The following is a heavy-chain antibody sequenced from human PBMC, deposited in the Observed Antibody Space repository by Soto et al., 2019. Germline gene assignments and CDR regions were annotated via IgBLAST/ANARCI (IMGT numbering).Heavy chain of an antibody. Sequence: GESLKISCQGSGNSFTTYWIAWVRQMPGKGLEWMGIIYPGDSDTRYSPSFQGQVTISADKSISTAYLQWSSLKASDTAMYYCARQGYTYGYDYWGQGTQVTVSS. J-gene: IGHJ4*02. CDR2: IYPGDSDT. CDR3: ARQGYTYGYDY. D-gene: IGHD5-18*01. CDR1: GNSFTTYW. V-gene: IGHV5-51*01.